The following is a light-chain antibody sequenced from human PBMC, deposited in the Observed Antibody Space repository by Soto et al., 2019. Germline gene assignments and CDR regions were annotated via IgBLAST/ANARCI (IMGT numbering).Light chain of an antibody. CDR3: QQFEDFPRAII. CDR1: QSISSW. CDR2: DAS. J-gene: IGKJ5*01. V-gene: IGKV1-5*01. Sequence: DIKSSSCPSTLSAYVGDRVTITCRASQSISSWLAWYQQKPGKAPKVLIYDASSLESGVPSRFSGSGSGTEFSLTISSLQPEDIATYYCQQFEDFPRAIIFGQGTRLEI.